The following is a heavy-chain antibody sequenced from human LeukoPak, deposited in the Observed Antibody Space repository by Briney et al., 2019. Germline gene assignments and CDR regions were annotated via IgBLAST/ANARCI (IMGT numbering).Heavy chain of an antibody. J-gene: IGHJ4*02. V-gene: IGHV1-46*01. CDR3: ARILSYDSSGYYSPRFDC. CDR2: INPSGGGT. CDR1: GYTFTSYY. D-gene: IGHD3-22*01. Sequence: ASVKVSCKASGYTFTSYYMHWVRQAPGQGLEWMGIINPSGGGTTYAQKFQGRVTMSRDTSTSIVYMELSSLRSEDTAVYYCARILSYDSSGYYSPRFDCWGQGTLVTVSS.